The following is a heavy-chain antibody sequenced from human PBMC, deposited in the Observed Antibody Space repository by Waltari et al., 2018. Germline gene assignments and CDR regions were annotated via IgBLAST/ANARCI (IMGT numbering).Heavy chain of an antibody. CDR1: GGSFNDYF. CDR2: SHHSGYT. V-gene: IGHV4-34*01. CDR3: ARGLIYCSSGSCVGY. Sequence: QGQLQQWGAGLLKPSETLSLTRTVHGGSFNDYFWTWIRQAPGKVLEWIGESHHSGYTNYHPSLKSRVSISVDTSKREFSLKMTSVTAADTAMYYCARGLIYCSSGSCVGYWGQGTLVTVSS. D-gene: IGHD2-15*01. J-gene: IGHJ4*02.